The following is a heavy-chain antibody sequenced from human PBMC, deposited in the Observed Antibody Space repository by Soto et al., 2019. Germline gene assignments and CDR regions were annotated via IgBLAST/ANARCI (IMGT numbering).Heavy chain of an antibody. V-gene: IGHV3-23*01. CDR2: ISGYGGGT. CDR3: AKDYEVVVAATREYFQH. D-gene: IGHD2-15*01. Sequence: EVKLLESGGGLVQPGGSLRLSCAASGFTFSSYAMSWVRQAPGKGLEWVSAISGYGGGTYYADSVKGRFTISRDNSKNTLYLQRNSLRAEDTAVYYCAKDYEVVVAATREYFQHWGQGTLVTVSS. CDR1: GFTFSSYA. J-gene: IGHJ1*01.